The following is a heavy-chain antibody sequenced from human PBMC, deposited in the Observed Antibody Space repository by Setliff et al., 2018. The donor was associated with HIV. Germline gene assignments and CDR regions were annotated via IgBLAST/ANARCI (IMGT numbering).Heavy chain of an antibody. CDR1: GFNVGNTY. J-gene: IGHJ3*02. D-gene: IGHD4-17*01. V-gene: IGHV3-53*01. Sequence: PGGSLRLSCAASGFNVGNTYMTWVRQAPGKGPEWVSVIGCGGVSTYYAESVRGRFTISRYNAKNSLYLQMNSLRAEDTAVYYCARDTGLGGDYADAFDIWGQGTMVTVSS. CDR3: ARDTGLGGDYADAFDI. CDR2: IGCGGVST.